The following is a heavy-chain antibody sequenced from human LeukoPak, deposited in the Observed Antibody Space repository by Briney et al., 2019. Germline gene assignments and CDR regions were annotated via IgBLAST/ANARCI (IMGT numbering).Heavy chain of an antibody. Sequence: GASVRVSCKASGYTFTHHSISWVRQAPGQGLEWMGWISCYNGDTNYAENFRGRFTMSTDTSTTTAYMELRSLGSDDTAVYYCARDPSSSSGRSEYLDSWGQGTLVTVSS. D-gene: IGHD6-19*01. V-gene: IGHV1-18*01. J-gene: IGHJ4*02. CDR3: ARDPSSSSGRSEYLDS. CDR2: ISCYNGDT. CDR1: GYTFTHHS.